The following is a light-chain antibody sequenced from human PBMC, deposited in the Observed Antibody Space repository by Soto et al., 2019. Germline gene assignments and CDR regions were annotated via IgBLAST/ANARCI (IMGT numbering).Light chain of an antibody. J-gene: IGLJ1*01. V-gene: IGLV3-1*01. Sequence: SYELTQPPSVSVSPGQTASITCSGAKLGDKYASWYQQKPGQSPVLVIYQDSKRPSGIPERFSGSNSGNTATLTISGTQAMDEADYYCQAWDSGTFYVFGTGTKLTVL. CDR1: KLGDKY. CDR2: QDS. CDR3: QAWDSGTFYV.